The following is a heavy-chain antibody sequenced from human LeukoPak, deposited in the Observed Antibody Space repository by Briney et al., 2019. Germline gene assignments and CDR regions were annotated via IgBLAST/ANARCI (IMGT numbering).Heavy chain of an antibody. CDR1: GFTFSNYN. D-gene: IGHD6-13*01. CDR2: ISSTSSYI. J-gene: IGHJ4*02. Sequence: GGSLRLSCAASGFTFSNYNFYWVRQAPGKGLEWVSSISSTSSYIYYADSVKGRFIISRDNSKNTLHLQMNSLRVEDTAVYYCAKDRVRYSSNWHYFDYWGQGTLVTVSS. V-gene: IGHV3-21*04. CDR3: AKDRVRYSSNWHYFDY.